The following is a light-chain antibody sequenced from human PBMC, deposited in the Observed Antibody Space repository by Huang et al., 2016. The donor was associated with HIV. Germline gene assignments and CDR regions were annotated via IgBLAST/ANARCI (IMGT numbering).Light chain of an antibody. CDR3: QQYNNWFT. CDR2: GAS. V-gene: IGKV3-15*01. Sequence: EIVMTQSPDTLSVSPGKRVSLSCRANPSVEDNLAWYQQKPGQAPRLLVYGASTRATVVPVRFSGSGSGTEFTLTITNLQSEDFASYYCQQYNNWFTFGQGTRLEI. CDR1: PSVEDN. J-gene: IGKJ5*01.